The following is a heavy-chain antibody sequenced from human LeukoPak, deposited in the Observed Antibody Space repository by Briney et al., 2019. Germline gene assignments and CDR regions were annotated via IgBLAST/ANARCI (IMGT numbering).Heavy chain of an antibody. CDR1: GGTFSSYA. J-gene: IGHJ5*02. D-gene: IGHD2-15*01. Sequence: GASVKVSCKASGGTFSSYAISWVRQAPRQGLEWMGGIIPIFGTANYAQKFQGRVTITADESTSTAYMELSSLRSEDTAVYYCARGCSGGSCYGFDNWFDPWGQGTLVTVSS. CDR2: IIPIFGTA. V-gene: IGHV1-69*13. CDR3: ARGCSGGSCYGFDNWFDP.